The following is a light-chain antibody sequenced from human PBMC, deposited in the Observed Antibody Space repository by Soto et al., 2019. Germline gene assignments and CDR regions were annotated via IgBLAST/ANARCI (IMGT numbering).Light chain of an antibody. CDR3: GSWDSSLSAYV. Sequence: KRTISCSGSSSNIGGNSVSWYQQLPGTAPKLLIYDDDKRPSGIPDRFSGSKSGTSATLGITGFQTGDEADYYCGSWDSSLSAYVFATGTKVTVL. CDR2: DDD. CDR1: SSNIGGNS. V-gene: IGLV1-51*01. J-gene: IGLJ1*01.